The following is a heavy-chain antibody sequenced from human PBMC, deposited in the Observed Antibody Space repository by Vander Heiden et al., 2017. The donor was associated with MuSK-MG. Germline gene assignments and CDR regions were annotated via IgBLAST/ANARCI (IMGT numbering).Heavy chain of an antibody. CDR1: GYTFLTYD. V-gene: IGHV1-46*01. Sequence: QAQLVQSGAEVKKPGTSMKVSCKASGYTFLTYDIYWVRQAPGQGLECMGLVSPDDGVTEYARKFQGRVSMTRDTPTSTVYLELTSLTSADTAVYYCARKYYDNISYRGVDVWGQGTTVTVSS. D-gene: IGHD3-22*01. J-gene: IGHJ6*02. CDR2: VSPDDGVT. CDR3: ARKYYDNISYRGVDV.